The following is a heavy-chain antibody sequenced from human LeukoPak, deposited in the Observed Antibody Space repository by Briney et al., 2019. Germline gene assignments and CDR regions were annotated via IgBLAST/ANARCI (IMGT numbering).Heavy chain of an antibody. Sequence: ASVKVSCKASGYTFTSYGISWVRQAPGQGLEWMGWISAYNGNTNYAQKLQGRVTMTTDTSTSTAYMELRSLRSDDTAVYYCARPVQNYVWGSYRQYYFDYWGQGTLVTVSS. CDR1: GYTFTSYG. CDR2: ISAYNGNT. CDR3: ARPVQNYVWGSYRQYYFDY. V-gene: IGHV1-18*01. J-gene: IGHJ4*02. D-gene: IGHD3-16*02.